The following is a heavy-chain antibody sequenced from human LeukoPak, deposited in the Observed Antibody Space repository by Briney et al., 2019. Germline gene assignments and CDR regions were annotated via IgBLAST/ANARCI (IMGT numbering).Heavy chain of an antibody. CDR3: AREDITTTGTNDYYYYGMDV. V-gene: IGHV1-2*02. J-gene: IGHJ6*02. Sequence: APVKVSCKASGYTFTGYYVHWVRQAPGQGLEWMGWINPNSGDTNYAQKFQGRVTMTRDTSISTAYMELSSLRSDDTAVYHCAREDITTTGTNDYYYYGMDVWGQGTTVTVSS. CDR2: INPNSGDT. CDR1: GYTFTGYY. D-gene: IGHD1-1*01.